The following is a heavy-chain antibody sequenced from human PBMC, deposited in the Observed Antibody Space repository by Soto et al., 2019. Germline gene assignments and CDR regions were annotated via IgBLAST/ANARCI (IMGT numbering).Heavy chain of an antibody. CDR2: TYYRSKWYN. D-gene: IGHD6-6*01. CDR3: ARGGGYSSSDYYYYMDV. J-gene: IGHJ6*03. CDR1: GDSVSSNSAA. Sequence: SQTLSLTCAISGDSVSSNSAAWNWIRQSPSRGLEWLGRTYYRSKWYNDYAVSVKSRITINPDTSKNQFSLQLNSVTPEDTAVYYCARGGGYSSSDYYYYMDVWGKGTTVTVS. V-gene: IGHV6-1*01.